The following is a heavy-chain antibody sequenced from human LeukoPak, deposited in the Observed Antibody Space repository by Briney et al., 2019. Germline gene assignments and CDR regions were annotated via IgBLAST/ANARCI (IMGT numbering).Heavy chain of an antibody. V-gene: IGHV4-34*01. CDR1: GGSFSGYY. J-gene: IGHJ2*01. D-gene: IGHD2-2*02. Sequence: PSETLSLTCAVYGGSFSGYYWSWIRQPPGKGLEWIGEINHSGSTNYNPSLKSRVTISVDTSKNQFSLKLSSVTTADTAVYYCARGRYCSSTSCYTPAYFDLWGRGTLVTVSS. CDR2: INHSGST. CDR3: ARGRYCSSTSCYTPAYFDL.